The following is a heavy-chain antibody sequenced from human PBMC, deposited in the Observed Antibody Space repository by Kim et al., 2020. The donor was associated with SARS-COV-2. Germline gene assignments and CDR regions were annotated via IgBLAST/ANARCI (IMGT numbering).Heavy chain of an antibody. D-gene: IGHD2-8*02. J-gene: IGHJ5*02. CDR1: GGSFSGYY. CDR2: INHSGST. CDR3: ARAHCTGGVCYFHRLDP. V-gene: IGHV4-34*01. Sequence: SETLSLTCAVYGGSFSGYYWSWIRQPPGKGLEWIGEINHSGSTNYNPSLKSRVTISVDTSKNQFSLKLSSVTAADTAVYYCARAHCTGGVCYFHRLDPWGQGTLVTVSS.